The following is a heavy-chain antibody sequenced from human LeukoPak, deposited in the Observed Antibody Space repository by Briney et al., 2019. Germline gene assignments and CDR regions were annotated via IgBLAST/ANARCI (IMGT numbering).Heavy chain of an antibody. J-gene: IGHJ5*02. D-gene: IGHD2-2*01. V-gene: IGHV3-49*04. CDR3: TRDLSAYCSSPSCYNWFDL. CDR2: MRSKAHGGTT. Sequence: GGPLRLSCTASGLTFGDYPMRWVRQAPGEGVEWVGFMRSKAHGGTTEYAASVKGRFAISRDDSKSIAYLQMNSLKTEDTAVYYCTRDLSAYCSSPSCYNWFDLWGQGTLVTVSS. CDR1: GLTFGDYP.